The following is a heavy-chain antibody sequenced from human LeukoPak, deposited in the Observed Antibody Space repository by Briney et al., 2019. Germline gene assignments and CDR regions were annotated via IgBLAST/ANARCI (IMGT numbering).Heavy chain of an antibody. CDR3: ARGNPIRGDCSDY. J-gene: IGHJ4*02. V-gene: IGHV4-30-4*01. Sequence: SETLSLTCTVSGGSISSGDYYWSWIRQPPGKVLEWIGYIYYSGSTYYTPSLKSRVTISVDTSKNQFSLKLSSVTAADTAVYYCARGNPIRGDCSDYWGQGTLVTVSS. CDR1: GGSISSGDYY. D-gene: IGHD2-15*01. CDR2: IYYSGST.